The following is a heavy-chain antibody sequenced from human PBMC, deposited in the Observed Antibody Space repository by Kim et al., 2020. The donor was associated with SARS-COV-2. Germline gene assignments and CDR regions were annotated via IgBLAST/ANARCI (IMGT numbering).Heavy chain of an antibody. CDR3: ARGARGDYSTYDY. CDR1: GYSFTSYW. D-gene: IGHD4-17*01. CDR2: IDPSDSYT. Sequence: GESLKISCKGSGYSFTSYWISWVRQMPGKGLEWMGRIDPSDSYTNYSPSFQGHVTISADKSISTAYLQWSSLKASDTAMYYCARGARGDYSTYDYWCQGTLVTVSS. J-gene: IGHJ4*02. V-gene: IGHV5-10-1*01.